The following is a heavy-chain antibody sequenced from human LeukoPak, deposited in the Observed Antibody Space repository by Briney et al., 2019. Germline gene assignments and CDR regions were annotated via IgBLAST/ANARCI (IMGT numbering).Heavy chain of an antibody. CDR2: ISYDGSNK. CDR3: ARDRGSYSSGWYYQD. V-gene: IGHV3-30*14. D-gene: IGHD6-19*01. J-gene: IGHJ4*02. CDR1: GFTFSSYA. Sequence: GGSLRLSCAASGFTFSSYAMHWVRQAPGKGLEWVAVISYDGSNKYYADSVKGRFTISRDNSKNTLYLQMNSLRAEDTAVYYCARDRGSYSSGWYYQDWGQGTLVTVSS.